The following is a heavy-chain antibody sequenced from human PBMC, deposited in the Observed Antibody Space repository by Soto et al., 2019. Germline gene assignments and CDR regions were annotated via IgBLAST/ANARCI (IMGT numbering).Heavy chain of an antibody. Sequence: GASVKVSCKASGYTFTSYGISWVRQAPGQGLEWMGWISAYNGNTNYAQKLQGRVTMTTDTSTSTAYMELRSLRSDDTAVYYCARIPHSTTSYYDHNFGMDVWGQGTTVTVSS. CDR2: ISAYNGNT. V-gene: IGHV1-18*01. D-gene: IGHD2-2*01. J-gene: IGHJ6*02. CDR3: ARIPHSTTSYYDHNFGMDV. CDR1: GYTFTSYG.